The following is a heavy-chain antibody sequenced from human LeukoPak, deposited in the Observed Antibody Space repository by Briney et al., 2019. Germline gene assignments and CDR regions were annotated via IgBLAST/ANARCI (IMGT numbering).Heavy chain of an antibody. J-gene: IGHJ4*02. CDR2: FDPEDGET. V-gene: IGHV1-24*01. Sequence: ASVKVSCTVSGYTLTELSMHWVRQAPGKGLEWMGGFDPEDGETIYAQKFQGRVTMTEDTSTDTAYMELSSLRSEDTAVYYCETSETKWFGELLYYWGQGTLVTVSS. D-gene: IGHD3-10*01. CDR1: GYTLTELS. CDR3: ETSETKWFGELLYY.